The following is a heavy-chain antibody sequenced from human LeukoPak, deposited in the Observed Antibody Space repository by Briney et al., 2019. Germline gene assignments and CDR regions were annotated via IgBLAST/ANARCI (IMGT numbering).Heavy chain of an antibody. Sequence: GSLRLSCAASRFTVSSNCMSWIRQPPGRGLEWIGEINHSGSTNYNPSLKSRVTISVDTSKNQFSLKLSSVTAADTAVYYCARRRRYYGSGSYPYNWFDPWGQGTLVTVSS. CDR3: ARRRRYYGSGSYPYNWFDP. V-gene: IGHV4-34*01. D-gene: IGHD3-10*01. CDR1: RFTVSSNC. CDR2: INHSGST. J-gene: IGHJ5*02.